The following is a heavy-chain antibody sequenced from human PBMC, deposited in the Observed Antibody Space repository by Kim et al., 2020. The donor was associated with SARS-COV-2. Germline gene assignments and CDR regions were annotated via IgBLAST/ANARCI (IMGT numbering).Heavy chain of an antibody. CDR3: ARGYYDSSGYYSY. D-gene: IGHD3-22*01. Sequence: YSQKFQGRVTITRDTSASTAYMELSSLRSEDTAVYYCARGYYDSSGYYSYWGQGTLVTVSS. J-gene: IGHJ4*02. V-gene: IGHV1-3*01.